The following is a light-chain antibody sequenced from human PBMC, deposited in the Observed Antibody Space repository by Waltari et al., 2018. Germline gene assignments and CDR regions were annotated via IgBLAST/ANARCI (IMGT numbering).Light chain of an antibody. Sequence: QSALTQPASVSGSPGPSITTSCTGTSSEVWRYNCVSWYQQHPGKAPILLIYEVSKRPSGVSNRFSGSKSGNTASLTISGLQAEDEADYYCCSYAGSSTVVFGGGTKLTVL. CDR1: SSEVWRYNC. J-gene: IGLJ2*01. CDR2: EVS. CDR3: CSYAGSSTVV. V-gene: IGLV2-23*02.